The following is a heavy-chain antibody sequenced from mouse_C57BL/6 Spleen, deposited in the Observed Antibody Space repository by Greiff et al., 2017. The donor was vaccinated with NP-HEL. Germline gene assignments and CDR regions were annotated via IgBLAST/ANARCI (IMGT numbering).Heavy chain of an antibody. J-gene: IGHJ2*01. CDR3: ARQLGLPHGY. CDR1: GYTFTSYW. V-gene: IGHV1-64*01. CDR2: IHPNSGST. D-gene: IGHD3-1*01. Sequence: QVQLQQPGAELVKPGASVKLSCKASGYTFTSYWMHWVKQRPGQGLEWIGMIHPNSGSTNYNEKFESKATLTVDTSSSTASMQLSSLTSEDSAVDYCARQLGLPHGYWGQCTTLTVSS.